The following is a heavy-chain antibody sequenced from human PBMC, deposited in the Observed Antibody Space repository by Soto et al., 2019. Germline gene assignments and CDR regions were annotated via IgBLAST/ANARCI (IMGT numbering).Heavy chain of an antibody. CDR3: AKDPPYYDILTGYYNSDYFDY. J-gene: IGHJ4*02. D-gene: IGHD3-9*01. V-gene: IGHV3-23*01. CDR2: ISGSGGST. CDR1: GFTFSSYA. Sequence: PGGSLRLSCAASGFTFSSYAMSWVRQAPGKGLEWVSAISGSGGSTYYADSVKGRFTISRDNSKNTLYLQMNSLRAEDTAVYYCAKDPPYYDILTGYYNSDYFDYWGQGTLVTVSS.